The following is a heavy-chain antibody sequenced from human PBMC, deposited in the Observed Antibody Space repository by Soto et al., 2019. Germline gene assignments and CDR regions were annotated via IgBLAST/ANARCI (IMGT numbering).Heavy chain of an antibody. CDR2: VSYDGSYK. CDR3: AKEMYPRTVLDSSSPWGDY. CDR1: GFTFSYYG. V-gene: IGHV3-30*18. Sequence: PGGSLRLSCAVSGFTFSYYGMHWVGQAPGKGLEWVAVVSYDGSYKYYADSVKGRFTVSRDLSGNTLFLQMNSLRLEDTAVYFCAKEMYPRTVLDSSSPWGDYWGQGTLVTVSS. J-gene: IGHJ4*02. D-gene: IGHD6-6*01.